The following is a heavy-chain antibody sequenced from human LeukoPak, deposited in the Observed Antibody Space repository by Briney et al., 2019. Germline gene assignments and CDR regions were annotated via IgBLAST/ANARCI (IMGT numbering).Heavy chain of an antibody. CDR2: ISYDGGNK. D-gene: IGHD2-15*01. J-gene: IGHJ4*02. CDR3: ARNQSTTYTPTALDY. V-gene: IGHV3-30-3*01. CDR1: GFTFYSYA. Sequence: PGRSLRLSCAASGFTFYSYAMHWVRQAPAKGLEWVAVISYDGGNKFYADSVRGRFTISRDNSKNTLYLQMNSLRPEDTAVYYCARNQSTTYTPTALDYWGQGTLVTVSS.